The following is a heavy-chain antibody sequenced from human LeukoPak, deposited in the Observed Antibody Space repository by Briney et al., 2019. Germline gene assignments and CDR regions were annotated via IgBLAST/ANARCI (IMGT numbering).Heavy chain of an antibody. CDR1: GFTFRDYG. J-gene: IGHJ4*02. D-gene: IGHD3-10*01. V-gene: IGHV3-49*04. CDR2: IRSKANGGAT. CDR3: TNRVPDYSSSSGSYSYYFDD. Sequence: PGGSLRLSCTTSGFTFRDYGLSWVRQAPGKGLEWVGFIRSKANGGATEYAVSVKGRFTISRDDSKSTVYLQMSSLKTEDTAMYYCTNRVPDYSSSSGSYSYYFDDWGQGTLVIVSS.